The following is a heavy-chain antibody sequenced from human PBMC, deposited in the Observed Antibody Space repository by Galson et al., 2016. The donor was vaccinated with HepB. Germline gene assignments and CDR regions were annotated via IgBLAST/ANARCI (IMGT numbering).Heavy chain of an antibody. CDR2: IYSGGST. Sequence: SLRLSCAVFGFTVSNNYMSWVRQAPGKGLEWVSVIYSGGSTYYADSVKCRFTISRDNSKNTVYLQMNSLRDEDTAVYYCARLWFGELARVFWGQGTLVTVSS. CDR3: ARLWFGELARVF. D-gene: IGHD3-10*01. V-gene: IGHV3-53*01. CDR1: GFTVSNNY. J-gene: IGHJ4*02.